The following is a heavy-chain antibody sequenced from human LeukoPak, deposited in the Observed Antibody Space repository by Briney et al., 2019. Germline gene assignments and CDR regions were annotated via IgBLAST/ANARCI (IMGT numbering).Heavy chain of an antibody. V-gene: IGHV1-46*01. D-gene: IGHD6-6*01. CDR1: GYTFTTFY. CDR3: ARVLSTSRRHDAFDI. CDR2: INPSGDST. Sequence: GASVKVSCKASGYTFTTFYIHWVRQAPGQGVEWMGMINPSGDSTIYARKFQGRVTMTGDMSTSTVYMEMNSLRSEDTAVYFCARVLSTSRRHDAFDIWGQGTMVTVSS. J-gene: IGHJ3*02.